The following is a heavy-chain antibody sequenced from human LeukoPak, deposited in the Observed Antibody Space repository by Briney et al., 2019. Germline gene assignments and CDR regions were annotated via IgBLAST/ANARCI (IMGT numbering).Heavy chain of an antibody. J-gene: IGHJ4*02. D-gene: IGHD6-6*01. V-gene: IGHV3-33*01. CDR2: IWYDGSNK. Sequence: GGSLRLSCAASGFTFSSYGMHWVRQAPGKGLEWVAVIWYDGSNKYYADSVKGRFTISRDNSKNTLYLQMNSLRAEDTAVYYCARWYSSSTDFDYWGQGTLVTVSS. CDR3: ARWYSSSTDFDY. CDR1: GFTFSSYG.